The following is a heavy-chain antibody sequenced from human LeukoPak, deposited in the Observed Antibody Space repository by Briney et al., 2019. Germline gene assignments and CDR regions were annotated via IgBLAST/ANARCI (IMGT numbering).Heavy chain of an antibody. CDR3: ARLGLKTTGTIY. CDR2: IYYDGRT. J-gene: IGHJ4*02. D-gene: IGHD1-14*01. Sequence: SDTLSLTCTVSGGSISISGHYWGWIRQPPGKGLEWIASIYYDGRTLYNPSLKSRFTISVDTSANQFSLRLTSMTAPDTAVYYCARLGLKTTGTIYWGQGTLVTVSS. CDR1: GGSISISGHY. V-gene: IGHV4-39*01.